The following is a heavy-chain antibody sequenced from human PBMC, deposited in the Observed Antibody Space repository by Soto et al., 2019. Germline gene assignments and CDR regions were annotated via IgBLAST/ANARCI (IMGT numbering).Heavy chain of an antibody. CDR1: GFTFSGSA. D-gene: IGHD3-3*01. CDR2: IRSKANSYAT. CDR3: TRLDYDFWSGYSDGMDV. V-gene: IGHV3-73*01. Sequence: PGGSLRLSCAASGFTFSGSAMHWVRQASGKGLEWVGRIRSKANSYATAYAASVKGRFTISRDDSKNTAYLQMNSLKTEDTAVYYCTRLDYDFWSGYSDGMDVWGQGTTVTVSS. J-gene: IGHJ6*02.